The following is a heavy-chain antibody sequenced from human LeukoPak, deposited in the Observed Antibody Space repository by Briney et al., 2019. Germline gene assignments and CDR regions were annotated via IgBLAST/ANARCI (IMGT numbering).Heavy chain of an antibody. D-gene: IGHD6-6*01. CDR2: IYHSGST. CDR3: ARVRSSSSGGVDY. V-gene: IGHV4-38-2*02. Sequence: SETLSLTCTVSGYFISSGYYWGWIRQPPGKGLEWIGSIYHSGSTYYNPSLKSRVTISVDTSKNQFSLKLSSVTAADTAVYYCARVRSSSSGGVDYWGQGTLVTVSS. CDR1: GYFISSGYY. J-gene: IGHJ4*02.